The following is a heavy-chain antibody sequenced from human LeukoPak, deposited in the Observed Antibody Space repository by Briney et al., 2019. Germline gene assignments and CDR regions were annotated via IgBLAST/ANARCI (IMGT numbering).Heavy chain of an antibody. Sequence: SETLSLTCTVSGGPISSYYWSWIRLPAGKGLEWIGRFHTSGNTDYNPSLMSRVTMSVDTSKNQFSLKLNSVTAADTAVYYCARVGYNWNHFDYWGQGTLVTVSS. J-gene: IGHJ4*02. D-gene: IGHD1-20*01. CDR2: FHTSGNT. CDR3: ARVGYNWNHFDY. V-gene: IGHV4-4*07. CDR1: GGPISSYY.